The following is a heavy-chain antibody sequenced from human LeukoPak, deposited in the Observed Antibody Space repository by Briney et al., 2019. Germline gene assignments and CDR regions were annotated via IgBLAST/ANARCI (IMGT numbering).Heavy chain of an antibody. V-gene: IGHV6-1*01. D-gene: IGHD3-10*01. CDR2: TYCRSKWYN. CDR3: ARDRTKPTGVRGVINGFDY. J-gene: IGHJ4*02. Sequence: SQTLSLTCAISGDSVSSNSAAWNWIRQSPSRGLEWLGRTYCRSKWYNDYAVSVKSRITINPDTSKNQFSLQLNSVTPEDTAVYYCARDRTKPTGVRGVINGFDYWGQGTLVTVSS. CDR1: GDSVSSNSAA.